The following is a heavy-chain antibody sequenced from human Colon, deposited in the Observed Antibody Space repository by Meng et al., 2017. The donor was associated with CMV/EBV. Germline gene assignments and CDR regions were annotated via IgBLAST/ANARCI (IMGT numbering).Heavy chain of an antibody. CDR2: ITWNSETI. D-gene: IGHD1-26*01. Sequence: SWAASGFTFDDHAMHWVRQVPGKGPEWVAGITWNSETIAYGDSVKGRFTVSRDSAKTALYLQMNSLRAEDTALYYCAKDVGANFFYGLDVWGQGTTVTVSS. CDR1: GFTFDDHA. CDR3: AKDVGANFFYGLDV. J-gene: IGHJ6*02. V-gene: IGHV3-9*01.